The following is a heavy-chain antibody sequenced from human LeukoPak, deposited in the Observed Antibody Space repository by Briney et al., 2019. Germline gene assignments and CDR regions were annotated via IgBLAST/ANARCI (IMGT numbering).Heavy chain of an antibody. CDR1: GYIFTTYA. CDR2: INAGNGNT. J-gene: IGHJ1*01. CDR3: ATTVLAGTYRFFQH. V-gene: IGHV1-3*01. D-gene: IGHD2-15*01. Sequence: ASVKVSCKASGYIFTTYAMHWVRQAPGQSLEWMGWINAGNGNTKYSQKFQGRVTITRDTSSNIAYMELSSLRSEDTAVYACATTVLAGTYRFFQHCGQGTLVTVSS.